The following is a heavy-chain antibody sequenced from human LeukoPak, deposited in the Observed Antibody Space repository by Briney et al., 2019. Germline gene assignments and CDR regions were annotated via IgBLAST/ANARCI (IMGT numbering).Heavy chain of an antibody. J-gene: IGHJ5*02. CDR2: LYRDGDT. V-gene: IGHV3-66*01. Sequence: PGGSLTLSCAAFGFTVSSNYMSWVRQPPGKGLEWVAVLYRDGDTYYADSVKGRFTISRDDSKNTLYPQMNTVRVEDTAVYYCARDAYDNTESVRWFDPWGQGTLVTVSS. CDR1: GFTVSSNY. CDR3: ARDAYDNTESVRWFDP. D-gene: IGHD3-9*01.